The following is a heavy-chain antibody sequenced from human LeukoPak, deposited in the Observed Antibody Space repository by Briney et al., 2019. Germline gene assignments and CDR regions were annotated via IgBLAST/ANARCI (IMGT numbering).Heavy chain of an antibody. D-gene: IGHD6-19*01. CDR2: INPSGGST. CDR3: ARDLSSGWFDP. V-gene: IGHV1-46*01. J-gene: IGHJ5*02. Sequence: ASVKVSCKASGYTFTSYYMHWVRQAPGQGLEWMGIINPSGGSTSYAQKFQGRVTMTRDMSTSTVYMELSSLRSEDTAVCYCARDLSSGWFDPWGQGTLVTVSS. CDR1: GYTFTSYY.